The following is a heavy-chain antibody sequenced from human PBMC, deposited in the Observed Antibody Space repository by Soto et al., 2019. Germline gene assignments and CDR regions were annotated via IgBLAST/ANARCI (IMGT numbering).Heavy chain of an antibody. J-gene: IGHJ5*02. CDR1: GFTFRSFT. D-gene: IGHD6-13*01. CDR3: TRDASRDSSARGWFDP. V-gene: IGHV3-21*02. CDR2: ISSNSAYI. Sequence: EVQLVESGGGLVKPGGSLRLSCAASGFTFRSFTMNWVRQAPGKGLEWVSTISSNSAYIYYTDALRGRFTISRDNAKNSLHLPMNSLRAEDTVVYYCTRDASRDSSARGWFDPWGPGTLVTVSS.